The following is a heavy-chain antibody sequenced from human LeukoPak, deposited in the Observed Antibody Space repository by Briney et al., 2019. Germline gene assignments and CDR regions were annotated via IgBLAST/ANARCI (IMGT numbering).Heavy chain of an antibody. CDR1: GGTFSSYA. CDR3: AKEAHIVVVPAALDI. V-gene: IGHV1-69*05. Sequence: GASVKVSCKASGGTFSSYAISWVRQAPGQGLEWMGGIIPIFGTANYAQKFQGRVTITTDESTSTAYMELSSLRSEDTAVYYCAKEAHIVVVPAALDIWGQGTMVTVSS. D-gene: IGHD2-2*01. CDR2: IIPIFGTA. J-gene: IGHJ3*02.